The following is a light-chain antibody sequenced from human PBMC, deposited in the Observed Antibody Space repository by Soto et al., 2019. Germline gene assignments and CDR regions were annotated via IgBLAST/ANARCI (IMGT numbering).Light chain of an antibody. CDR1: PSFSSY. V-gene: IGKV3-11*01. CDR3: QQRSNWLIT. CDR2: DSS. J-gene: IGKJ5*01. Sequence: IVLTRSPAALSWSPGERATLSSGAIPSFSSYFAWYQQKPGQAPSLLIYDSSNRATGIPARFSGSGSGTDLTLTISSLEPEDFAVYYCQQRSNWLITFGQGTRLQN.